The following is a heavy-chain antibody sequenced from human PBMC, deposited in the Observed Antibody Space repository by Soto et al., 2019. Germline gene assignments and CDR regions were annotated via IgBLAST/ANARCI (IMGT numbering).Heavy chain of an antibody. V-gene: IGHV1-69*01. CDR3: AKTAEYSSGWKFDY. Sequence: QVQLVQSGAEVKKPGSSVKVSCKASGGTFSSYAISWVRQAPGQGLEWMGGIIPIFGTANYAQQFQGRVTITADESTSTAYMELSSLRSEDTAVYYCAKTAEYSSGWKFDYWGQGTLVTVSS. D-gene: IGHD6-19*01. J-gene: IGHJ4*02. CDR2: IIPIFGTA. CDR1: GGTFSSYA.